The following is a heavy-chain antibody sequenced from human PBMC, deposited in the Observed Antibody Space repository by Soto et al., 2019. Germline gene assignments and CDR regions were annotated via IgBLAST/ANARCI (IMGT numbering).Heavy chain of an antibody. V-gene: IGHV4-4*02. CDR2: IFHTGST. J-gene: IGHJ4*02. D-gene: IGHD4-17*01. CDR1: GGSISSRNW. Sequence: SETLSLTCAVSGGSISSRNWWSWVRQPPGRGLEWIGQIFHTGSTDYNPSLKSRVTISLDKPKNQISLRVTSVTAADTALYYCASGDFSHFDSWGQGTLVTVSS. CDR3: ASGDFSHFDS.